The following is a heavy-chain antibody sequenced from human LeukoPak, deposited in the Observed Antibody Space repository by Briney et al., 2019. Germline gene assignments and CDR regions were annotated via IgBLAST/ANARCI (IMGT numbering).Heavy chain of an antibody. Sequence: EASVKVSCTASGYTFTSYAMHWVRQAPGQRLEWMGWINAGNGNTKYSQKFQGRVTITRDTSASTAYMELSSLRSEDTAVYCCARETSVAGTKNWGQGTLVTVSS. CDR1: GYTFTSYA. D-gene: IGHD6-19*01. V-gene: IGHV1-3*01. J-gene: IGHJ4*02. CDR3: ARETSVAGTKN. CDR2: INAGNGNT.